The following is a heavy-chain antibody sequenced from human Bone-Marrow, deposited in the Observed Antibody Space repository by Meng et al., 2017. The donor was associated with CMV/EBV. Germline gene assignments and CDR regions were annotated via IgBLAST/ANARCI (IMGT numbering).Heavy chain of an antibody. V-gene: IGHV4-34*01. J-gene: IGHJ4*02. Sequence: SETLSLTCAVYGGSFSGYYWSWIRQPPGKGLEWIGEINHSGSTNYSPSLKSRVTISLDTSKNQFSLRLSSVTAADTAVYYCARVGSSTAFDFDNWGQGTLVTVSS. CDR2: INHSGST. CDR1: GGSFSGYY. D-gene: IGHD2-2*01. CDR3: ARVGSSTAFDFDN.